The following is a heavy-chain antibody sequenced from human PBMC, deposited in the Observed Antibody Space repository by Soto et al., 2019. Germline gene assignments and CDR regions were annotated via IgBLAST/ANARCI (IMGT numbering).Heavy chain of an antibody. CDR1: GFTFSSYA. Sequence: EVQLLESGGGLVQPGGSLRLSCAASGFTFSSYAMSWVRQAPGKGLEWVSAISGSGGSTYYADSVKGRFTISRDNSKNTLYLQMNSLIAEDTSVYYCAKGSSVFSTGDPPDYWGQGTLVTVSS. V-gene: IGHV3-23*01. CDR3: AKGSSVFSTGDPPDY. CDR2: ISGSGGST. J-gene: IGHJ4*02. D-gene: IGHD3-9*01.